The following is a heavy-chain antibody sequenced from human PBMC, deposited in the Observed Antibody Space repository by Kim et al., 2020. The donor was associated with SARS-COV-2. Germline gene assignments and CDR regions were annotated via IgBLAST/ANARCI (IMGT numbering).Heavy chain of an antibody. CDR2: ISWNSGSI. V-gene: IGHV3-9*01. Sequence: GGSLRLSCAASGFTFGDYAMHWVRQAPGKGLEWVSGISWNSGSIGYADSVNGRFTISRDNAKNSLYLQMNSLRAEDTALYYCAKDRREWLSYYYYYYVDVWGKGTTVTVSS. J-gene: IGHJ6*03. CDR1: GFTFGDYA. D-gene: IGHD3-3*01. CDR3: AKDRREWLSYYYYYYVDV.